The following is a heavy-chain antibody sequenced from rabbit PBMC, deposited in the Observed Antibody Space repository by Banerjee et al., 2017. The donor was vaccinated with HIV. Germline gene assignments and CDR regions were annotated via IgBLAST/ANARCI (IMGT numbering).Heavy chain of an antibody. CDR3: ARDRDTGSVYYFDL. CDR2: IYAGSSGST. V-gene: IGHV1S40*01. D-gene: IGHD8-1*01. Sequence: QQLVESGGGLVKPGASLTLTCTASGFSLSIYEMCWVRQAPGKGLEWIACIYAGSSGSTYYASWAKGRFTISKTSSTTVTLQMTSLTAADTATYFCARDRDTGSVYYFDLWGPGTLVTVS. CDR1: GFSLSIYE. J-gene: IGHJ4*01.